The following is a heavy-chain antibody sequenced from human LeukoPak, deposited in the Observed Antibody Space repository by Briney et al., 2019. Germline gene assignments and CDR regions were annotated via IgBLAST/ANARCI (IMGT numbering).Heavy chain of an antibody. Sequence: GGSLRLSCAASGFSFSNFGMHWVRQALGKGLEWVSVIWSDGKNKFYADSVKGRFTIFRDNSKKTLDLQLNSLRAEDTALYYCVRERGPYNDFDIWGQGTMVTVSS. D-gene: IGHD2-21*01. CDR3: VRERGPYNDFDI. V-gene: IGHV3-33*01. CDR2: IWSDGKNK. J-gene: IGHJ3*02. CDR1: GFSFSNFG.